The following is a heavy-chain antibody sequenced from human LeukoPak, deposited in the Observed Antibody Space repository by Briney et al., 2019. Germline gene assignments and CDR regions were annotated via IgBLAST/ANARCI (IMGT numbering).Heavy chain of an antibody. V-gene: IGHV4-39*01. CDR1: GGSISSSSYY. CDR3: ARAGGTNIVVVPANNWFDP. J-gene: IGHJ5*02. D-gene: IGHD2-2*01. CDR2: IYYSGST. Sequence: SETLSLTCTVSGGSISSSSYYWGWSRQPPGKGLEWIGSIYYSGSTYYNPSLKSRVTISVDTSKNQFSLKLSSVTAADTAVYYCARAGGTNIVVVPANNWFDPWGQGTLVTVSS.